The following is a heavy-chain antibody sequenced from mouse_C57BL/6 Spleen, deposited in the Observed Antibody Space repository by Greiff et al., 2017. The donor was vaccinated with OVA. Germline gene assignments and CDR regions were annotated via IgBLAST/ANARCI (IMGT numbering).Heavy chain of an antibody. CDR3: ARVITTDWYFDD. J-gene: IGHJ1*03. CDR2: ISYDGSN. Sequence: EVQLVESGPGLVKPSQSLSLTCSVTGYSITSGYYWNWIRQFPGNKLEWMGYISYDGSNNYNPSLTNRISITRDTSKNQFFLKLNSVTTEDTATYYCARVITTDWYFDDWGTGTTVTVSS. D-gene: IGHD1-1*01. CDR1: GYSITSGYY. V-gene: IGHV3-6*01.